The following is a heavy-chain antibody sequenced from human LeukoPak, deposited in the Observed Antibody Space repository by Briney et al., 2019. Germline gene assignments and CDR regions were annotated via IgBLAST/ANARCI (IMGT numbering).Heavy chain of an antibody. J-gene: IGHJ4*02. D-gene: IGHD2-2*02. V-gene: IGHV3-30*02. Sequence: PGGSLRLSCAASGFTFSSYGMHWVRQAPGKGLEWVAFIRYDGSNKYYADSVKGRFTISRDNSKNTLYLQMNSLRAEDTAVYYCIVVVPAAILGGGYWGQGTLVTVSS. CDR3: IVVVPAAILGGGY. CDR1: GFTFSSYG. CDR2: IRYDGSNK.